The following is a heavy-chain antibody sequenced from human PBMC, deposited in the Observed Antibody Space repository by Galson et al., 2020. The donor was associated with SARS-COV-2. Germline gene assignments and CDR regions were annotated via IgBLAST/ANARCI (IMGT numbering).Heavy chain of an antibody. CDR2: ISHDGGSK. Sequence: GGSLRLSCAASGFTFSKYAMHWVRQAPGKGLEWVAVISHDGGSKSYGDSVKGRFTLSRDNSKNTLFLQVNSLRAEDTAVYYCARDYDISTGYFRGLFDYWGQGILVHVSS. D-gene: IGHD3-9*01. V-gene: IGHV3-30-3*01. J-gene: IGHJ4*02. CDR3: ARDYDISTGYFRGLFDY. CDR1: GFTFSKYA.